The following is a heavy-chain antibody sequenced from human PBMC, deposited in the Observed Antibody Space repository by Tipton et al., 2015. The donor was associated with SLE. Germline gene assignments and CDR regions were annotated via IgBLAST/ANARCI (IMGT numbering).Heavy chain of an antibody. CDR1: GGSISSSSYY. CDR2: IYYSGST. CDR3: ASGGYGSGSHYLGGWFDP. D-gene: IGHD3-10*01. Sequence: TLSLTCTVSGGSISSSSYYWGWIRQPPGKGLEWIGIIYYSGSTYYNPSLKSRVTISADTSQNQFSLKLSSVTAADTAVYYCASGGYGSGSHYLGGWFDPWGRGTLVTVSS. V-gene: IGHV4-39*01. J-gene: IGHJ5*02.